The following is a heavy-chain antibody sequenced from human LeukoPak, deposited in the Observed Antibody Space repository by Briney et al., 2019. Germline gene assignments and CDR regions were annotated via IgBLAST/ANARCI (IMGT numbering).Heavy chain of an antibody. V-gene: IGHV3-30*02. CDR3: AKDLGGWYYFDF. J-gene: IGHJ4*02. D-gene: IGHD6-19*01. CDR1: GFTFRSYG. Sequence: GGSLRLSCATSGFTFRSYGMHWVRQAPGKGLEWLAFIQYSGANEYYADSVKGRFSISRDNSQNTLYLQVNSLRVEDTAVYYCAKDLGGWYYFDFWGQGTLVTVSS. CDR2: IQYSGANE.